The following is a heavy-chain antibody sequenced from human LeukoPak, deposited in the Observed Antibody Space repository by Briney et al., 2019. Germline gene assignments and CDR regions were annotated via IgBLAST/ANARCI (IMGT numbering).Heavy chain of an antibody. J-gene: IGHJ6*02. CDR2: ISYDGSNK. D-gene: IGHD1-26*01. V-gene: IGHV3-30*18. Sequence: PGGSLRLSRAASGFTFSTYGMHWVRQAPGKGLEWVAVISYDGSNKYYADSVKGRFTISRDNSMNTLYLQMNSLRAEDTAVYYYAKVVSGSYSYYYYGVDVWGQGTTVTVSS. CDR1: GFTFSTYG. CDR3: AKVVSGSYSYYYYGVDV.